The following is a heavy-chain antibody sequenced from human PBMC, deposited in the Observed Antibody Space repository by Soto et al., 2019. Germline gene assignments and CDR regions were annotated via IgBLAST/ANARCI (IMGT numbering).Heavy chain of an antibody. V-gene: IGHV4-4*07. CDR1: GGSISSYF. CDR2: IYTSGST. D-gene: IGHD3-22*01. J-gene: IGHJ4*02. CDR3: AREGRTDDSSGRSFDH. Sequence: QVQLQESGPGLVKPSETLSLTCTVSGGSISSYFWSWIRQPAGKGLEWIGRIYTSGSTNYNPSLKSRVTMSVDTSKNQFSLKLSSVTAADTAVYYCAREGRTDDSSGRSFDHWGQGTLFTVSS.